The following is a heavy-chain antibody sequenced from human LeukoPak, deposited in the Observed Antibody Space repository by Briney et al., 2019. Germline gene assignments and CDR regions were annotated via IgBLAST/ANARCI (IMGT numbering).Heavy chain of an antibody. CDR3: AREFRHDNWFDP. J-gene: IGHJ5*02. CDR1: GGSVSSGSYY. V-gene: IGHV4-61*01. CDR2: IYYSGST. Sequence: PSETLSLTCTVSGGSVSSGSYYWSWLRQPPGKGREWIGYIYYSGSTNYNPSLKSRVTISVDTSKNQFSLTLSSVTAAATAVYYCAREFRHDNWFDPWGQGTLVTVSS. D-gene: IGHD3-10*01.